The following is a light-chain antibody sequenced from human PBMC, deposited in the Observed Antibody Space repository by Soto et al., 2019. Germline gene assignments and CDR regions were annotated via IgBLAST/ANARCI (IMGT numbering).Light chain of an antibody. V-gene: IGLV2-14*01. Sequence: QSVLTQPASVSGSPGQSITISCTGTSSDVGGYNYVSWYQQHPGKAPKLMIYDVSNRPSGVSNRFSGSKSGNTASLTISGFQAEDEADYYCSSYTSSSTLEVFGTG. CDR3: SSYTSSSTLEV. J-gene: IGLJ1*01. CDR2: DVS. CDR1: SSDVGGYNY.